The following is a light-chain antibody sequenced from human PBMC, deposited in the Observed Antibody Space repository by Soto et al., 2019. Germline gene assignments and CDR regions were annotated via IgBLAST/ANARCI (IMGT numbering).Light chain of an antibody. CDR3: QRYNSWPLT. J-gene: IGKJ4*01. CDR2: SAS. Sequence: EIVMTQSPATLSMSPGERATLSCRASQGIGSTLAWYQQKPGQTPRLLIYSASTRATGVPARFSGGGSGTEFTLTINSLQSEDFAVYYCQRYNSWPLTFGGGTKVELK. CDR1: QGIGST. V-gene: IGKV3-15*01.